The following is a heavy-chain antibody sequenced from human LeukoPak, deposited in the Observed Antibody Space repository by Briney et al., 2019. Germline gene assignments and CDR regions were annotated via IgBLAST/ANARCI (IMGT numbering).Heavy chain of an antibody. D-gene: IGHD2/OR15-2a*01. Sequence: GGSLRLSCAASGFTFSSYAMHWVRQAPGKGLEWVAVISYDGSNKYYADSVKGRFTISRDNSKNTLYLQMNSLRAEDTAVYYCARAFSVSYFDYWGQGTLVTVPS. V-gene: IGHV3-30-3*01. CDR1: GFTFSSYA. CDR3: ARAFSVSYFDY. CDR2: ISYDGSNK. J-gene: IGHJ4*02.